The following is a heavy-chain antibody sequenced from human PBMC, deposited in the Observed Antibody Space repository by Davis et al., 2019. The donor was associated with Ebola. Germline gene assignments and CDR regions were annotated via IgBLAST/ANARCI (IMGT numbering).Heavy chain of an antibody. V-gene: IGHV4-39*01. D-gene: IGHD6-19*01. CDR2: ISYSGST. CDR1: GGSISSSSYY. CDR3: AAVAAVYNYYGMDV. Sequence: MPSETLSLTCTVSGGSISSSSYYWGWLRQPPGKGLEWIGSISYSGSTYYNPSLKSRVTISVDTSKNQFSLKLTSVTAADTAVYYCAAVAAVYNYYGMDVWGQGTTVTVSS. J-gene: IGHJ6*02.